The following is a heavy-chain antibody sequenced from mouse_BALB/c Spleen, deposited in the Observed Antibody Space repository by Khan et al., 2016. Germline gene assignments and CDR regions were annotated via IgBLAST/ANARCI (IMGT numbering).Heavy chain of an antibody. V-gene: IGHV4-1*02. CDR3: ARAGYYGYLAY. J-gene: IGHJ3*01. CDR2: INPDSRTI. CDR1: GFDFGRFW. D-gene: IGHD1-1*01. Sequence: EVKLLESGGGLVWPGGSLKLSCAASGFDFGRFWMSWVRQAPGKGLEWIGEINPDSRTINYSPSLKDKFTISRDNAKSTLYLQMSKVRSEDTALYYCARAGYYGYLAYWGQGTLVSVSA.